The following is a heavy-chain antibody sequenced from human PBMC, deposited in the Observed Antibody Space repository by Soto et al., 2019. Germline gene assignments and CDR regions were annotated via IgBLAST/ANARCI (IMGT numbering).Heavy chain of an antibody. CDR1: AGNFNTYT. V-gene: IGHV1-69*02. J-gene: IGHJ4*02. CDR2: IIPILDIA. Sequence: QVQLLQSGTEVKKPGSSAKVSCRASAGNFNTYTISWVRQAPGQGLEWLGRIIPILDIASYAQKFQGRVNITADKSTNTVYMELSSLRSEDTAVYFCARSLGLCTGSGCRDYWGQGTLVSVSP. CDR3: ARSLGLCTGSGCRDY. D-gene: IGHD2-8*02.